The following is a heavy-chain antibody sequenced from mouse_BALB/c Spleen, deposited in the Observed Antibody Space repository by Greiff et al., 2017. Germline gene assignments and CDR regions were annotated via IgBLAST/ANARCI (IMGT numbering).Heavy chain of an antibody. D-gene: IGHD2-3*01. V-gene: IGHV2-5-1*01. Sequence: VKLVESGPSLVQPSQSLSITCTVSGFSLTSYGVHWVRQSPGKGLEWLGVIWRGGSTDYNAAFMSRLSITKDNSKSQVFFEMNSLQADDTSIYYCANYGYYEGFAYRGQGTLVTVSA. CDR2: IWRGGST. J-gene: IGHJ3*01. CDR1: GFSLTSYG. CDR3: ANYGYYEGFAY.